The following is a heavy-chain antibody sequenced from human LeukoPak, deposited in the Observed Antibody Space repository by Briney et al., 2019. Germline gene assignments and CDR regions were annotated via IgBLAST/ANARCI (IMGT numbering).Heavy chain of an antibody. V-gene: IGHV4-59*08. CDR3: ARHGLDIGWYGEYYYGMDV. Sequence: SETLSLTCTVSGGSISSYYWSWIRQPPGKGLEWIGYIYYSGSTNYNPSLKSRVTISVDTSKNQFSLKLSSVTAADTAVYYCARHGLDIGWYGEYYYGMDVWGQGTTVTVSS. CDR1: GGSISSYY. CDR2: IYYSGST. D-gene: IGHD6-19*01. J-gene: IGHJ6*02.